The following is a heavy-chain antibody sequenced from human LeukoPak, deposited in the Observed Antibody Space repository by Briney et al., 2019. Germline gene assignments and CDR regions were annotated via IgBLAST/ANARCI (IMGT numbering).Heavy chain of an antibody. J-gene: IGHJ4*02. CDR3: AAGPTYSSSWGY. CDR1: GYTFTSYG. CDR2: ISAYNGNT. Sequence: ASVKVSCKASGYTFTSYGISWVRQAPGQGLEWMGWISAYNGNTNYAQKLQGRVTITRDMSTSTAYMELSSLRSEDTAVYYCAAGPTYSSSWGYWGQGTLVTVSS. D-gene: IGHD6-13*01. V-gene: IGHV1-18*01.